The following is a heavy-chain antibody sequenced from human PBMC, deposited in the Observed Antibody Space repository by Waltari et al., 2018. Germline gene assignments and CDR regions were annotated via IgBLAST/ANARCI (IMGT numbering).Heavy chain of an antibody. CDR2: IYYRGST. D-gene: IGHD1-26*01. CDR3: ARAGEEGPETDV. V-gene: IGHV4-31*03. CDR1: GGSISSGGYY. Sequence: QVQLQESGPGLVKPSQTLSLTCTVSGGSISSGGYYWSWIRQHPGKGLEWIGYIYYRGSTYYNPALKSRVTISVDTAKNQFSLKLSSVTAADTAVYYCARAGEEGPETDVWGKGTTVTVSS. J-gene: IGHJ6*04.